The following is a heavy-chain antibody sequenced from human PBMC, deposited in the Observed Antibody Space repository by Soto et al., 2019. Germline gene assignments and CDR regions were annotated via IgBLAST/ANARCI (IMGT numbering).Heavy chain of an antibody. D-gene: IGHD3-22*01. CDR2: IIPIFGTA. V-gene: IGHV1-69*06. CDR3: ARMYYDSSGFQSYYYYGMDV. CDR1: GGTFSSYA. J-gene: IGHJ6*02. Sequence: ASVKVSCKASGGTFSSYAISWVRQAPGQGLEWMGGIIPIFGTANYAQKFQGRVTITADKSTSTAYMELSSLRSEDTAVYYCARMYYDSSGFQSYYYYGMDVWGQGTTVTVSS.